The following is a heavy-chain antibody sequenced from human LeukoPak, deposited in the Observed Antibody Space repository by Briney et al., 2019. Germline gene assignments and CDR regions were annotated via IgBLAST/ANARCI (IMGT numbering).Heavy chain of an antibody. CDR1: GGSISSSSYY. CDR3: ASYYYGSGSYLYFDY. Sequence: PSETLSLTCTVSGGSISSSSYYWGWIRQPPGKGLEWIGSIYYSGSTYYNPSLKSRVTISVDTSKNQFSLKLSSVTAADTAVYYCASYYYGSGSYLYFDYWGQGTLVTVSS. J-gene: IGHJ4*02. V-gene: IGHV4-39*07. CDR2: IYYSGST. D-gene: IGHD3-10*01.